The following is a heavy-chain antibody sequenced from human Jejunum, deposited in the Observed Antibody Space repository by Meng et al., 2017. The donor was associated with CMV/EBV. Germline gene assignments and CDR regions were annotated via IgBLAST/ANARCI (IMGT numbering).Heavy chain of an antibody. CDR1: GFTFITYA. CDR2: ISDSGGRT. D-gene: IGHD1-26*01. V-gene: IGHV3-23*01. J-gene: IGHJ4*02. Sequence: SGFTFITYAMGWVRQAPGKGLEWVSGISDSGGRTYYADSVKGRFSISRDNSKNTLYLQINSLRPEDTAIYYCAKERPVGGGFDYWGQGTLVTVSS. CDR3: AKERPVGGGFDY.